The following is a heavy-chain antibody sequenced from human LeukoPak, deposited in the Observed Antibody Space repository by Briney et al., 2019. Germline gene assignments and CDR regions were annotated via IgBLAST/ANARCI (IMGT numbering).Heavy chain of an antibody. CDR2: MNPHSANA. CDR1: GYTFTSYD. D-gene: IGHD2-2*01. CDR3: ARVPHRVPHNWFDP. V-gene: IGHV1-8*01. J-gene: IGHJ5*02. Sequence: ASVKVSCKASGYTFTSYDINWVRQAAGQGLEWMGWMNPHSANAGYAQKFQGRVTMTRDTSISTAYMELSSLRSDDTAVYYCARVPHRVPHNWFDPWGQGTLVTVSS.